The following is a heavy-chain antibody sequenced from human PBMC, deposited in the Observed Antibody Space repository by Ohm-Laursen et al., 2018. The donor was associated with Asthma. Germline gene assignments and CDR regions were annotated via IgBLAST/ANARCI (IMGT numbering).Heavy chain of an antibody. CDR2: MYNSGST. V-gene: IGHV4-61*03. CDR3: ARSRRGGTYPLYYGMDV. J-gene: IGHJ6*02. Sequence: GTLSLTCSVSGAAVSSYSVYWSWIRQPPGKGLEWLGYMYNSGSTAYNPSLKSRITISIDTSKNHFSLRLISATAADTAVYYCARSRRGGTYPLYYGMDVWGQGTTVTVTS. D-gene: IGHD1-26*01. CDR1: GAAVSSYSVY.